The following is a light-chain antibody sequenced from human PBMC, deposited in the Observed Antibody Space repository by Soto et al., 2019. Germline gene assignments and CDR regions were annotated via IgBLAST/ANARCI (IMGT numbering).Light chain of an antibody. V-gene: IGLV1-47*01. CDR1: SSNIGSNY. CDR2: RKN. Sequence: QSVLTQPPSASGTPGQRVTISCSGSSSNIGSNYVYWYQQLPGTAPKLLIYRKNQRXXGVPKRFYGSKSGTSASLAISGLRSEDEADYYCAATDDIQTGPFYVSRNGNKLPVL. CDR3: AATDDIQTGPFYV. J-gene: IGLJ1*01.